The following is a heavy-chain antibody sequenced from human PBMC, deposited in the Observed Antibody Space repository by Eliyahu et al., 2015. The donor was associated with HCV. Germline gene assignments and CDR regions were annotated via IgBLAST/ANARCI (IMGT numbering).Heavy chain of an antibody. Sequence: QVQLVESGGGVVQPGMSLRLSCAASGLTFRTYGIHXVRQAPGKGLEWVAVISYDGSNEYYADSVKGRFTISRDNSKNNLYLQMNSLRPEDTAVYYCAKDRNAVVTTLRNYYYYGLDVWGQGTPVTVSS. D-gene: IGHD3-22*01. CDR1: GLTFRTYG. CDR3: AKDRNAVVTTLRNYYYYGLDV. V-gene: IGHV3-30*18. CDR2: ISYDGSNE. J-gene: IGHJ6*02.